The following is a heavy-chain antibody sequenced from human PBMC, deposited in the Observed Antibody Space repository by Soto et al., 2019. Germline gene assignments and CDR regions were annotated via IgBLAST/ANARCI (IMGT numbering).Heavy chain of an antibody. CDR3: GSNKGYCRRATCFPPHMIDF. Sequence: QVQLQESGPGLVKPSQTLSLTCTVSGGSISSGDFYWSWIRQPPGKGPEWIGYIYYSERAYYNPSLESRVSISLDTSRNQFSLDLSSVTAADTAVYYCGSNKGYCRRATCFPPHMIDFWGQGTLVTVSS. CDR1: GGSISSGDFY. D-gene: IGHD2-15*01. CDR2: IYYSERA. J-gene: IGHJ4*02. V-gene: IGHV4-30-4*01.